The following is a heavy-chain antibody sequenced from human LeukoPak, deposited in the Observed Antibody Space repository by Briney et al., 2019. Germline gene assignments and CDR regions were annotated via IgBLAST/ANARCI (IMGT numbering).Heavy chain of an antibody. CDR1: GGTFSSYA. V-gene: IGHV1-69*13. CDR2: IIPIFGTA. J-gene: IGHJ3*02. CDR3: ARGGSLNWNYGSRAFDI. Sequence: ASVKVSCKASGGTFSSYAISWVRQAPGQGLEWMGGIIPIFGTANYAQKFQGRVTITADESTSTAYMELSSLRSEDTAVYYCARGGSLNWNYGSRAFDIWGQGTMVTVSS. D-gene: IGHD1-7*01.